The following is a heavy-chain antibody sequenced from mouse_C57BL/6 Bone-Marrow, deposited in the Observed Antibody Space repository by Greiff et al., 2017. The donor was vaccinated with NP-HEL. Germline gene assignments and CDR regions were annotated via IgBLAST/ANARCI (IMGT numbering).Heavy chain of an antibody. CDR3: ARGYYYFGSSYEWFAY. V-gene: IGHV1-69*01. CDR2: IDPSDSYT. J-gene: IGHJ3*01. Sequence: VQLQQPGAELVMPGASVKLSCKASGYTFTSYWMHWVKQRPGQGLEWIGEIDPSDSYTNYNQKFKGKSTLTVDKSSSTAYMQLSSLTSGDSAVYYCARGYYYFGSSYEWFAYWGQGTLVTVSA. CDR1: GYTFTSYW. D-gene: IGHD1-1*01.